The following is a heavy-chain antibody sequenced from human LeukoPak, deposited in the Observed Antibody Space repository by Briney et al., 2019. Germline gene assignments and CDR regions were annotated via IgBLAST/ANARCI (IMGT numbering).Heavy chain of an antibody. CDR3: TRTDSSSAIDY. J-gene: IGHJ4*02. V-gene: IGHV4-59*01. D-gene: IGHD6-6*01. CDR1: GGSISTYY. Sequence: SETLSLTCTVSGGSISTYYWSWIRQPPGKGLEWIGYIHYSGSTTYNPSLKSRVTISVDTSKNQFSLKLSSVTAADTAVYYCTRTDSSSAIDYWGQGTLVAVSS. CDR2: IHYSGST.